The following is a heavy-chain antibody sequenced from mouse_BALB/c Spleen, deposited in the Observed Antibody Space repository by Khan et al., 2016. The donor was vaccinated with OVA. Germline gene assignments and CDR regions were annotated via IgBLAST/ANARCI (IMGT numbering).Heavy chain of an antibody. CDR3: ASVSYDWYFYV. Sequence: QVQLQQSGPELVKPGALVKISCKASGYTFTSYDINWVKQRPGQGLKWMGWIYPGAGSPKYNEKFKGKATLTVETSSSTAYMQLNSLTSENSAVYFCASVSYDWYFYVWHARTTVTVS. CDR1: GYTFTSYD. J-gene: IGHJ1*01. CDR2: IYPGAGSP. V-gene: IGHV1S56*01. D-gene: IGHD2-12*01.